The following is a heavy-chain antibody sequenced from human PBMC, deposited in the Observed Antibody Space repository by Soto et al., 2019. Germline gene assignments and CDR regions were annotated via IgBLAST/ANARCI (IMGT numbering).Heavy chain of an antibody. Sequence: EVQLLESGGGLVQPGGSLRLSCAASGFTFSSYAMSWVRQAPGKGLEWVSAISGSGGGTYYADSVKGRFTISRDNSKNTLYLQLNSLRAEDTAVYYCAQGGGSNCGRNYYCYYMDVCGKGTTVTVSS. D-gene: IGHD4-4*01. J-gene: IGHJ6*03. CDR3: AQGGGSNCGRNYYCYYMDV. CDR2: ISGSGGGT. CDR1: GFTFSSYA. V-gene: IGHV3-23*01.